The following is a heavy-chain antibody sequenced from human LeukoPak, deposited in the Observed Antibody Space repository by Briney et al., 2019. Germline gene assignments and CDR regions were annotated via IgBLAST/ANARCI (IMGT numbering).Heavy chain of an antibody. CDR2: ISGSGLNT. D-gene: IGHD3-10*01. Sequence: GGSLRLSCAASGFTFSIYGMNWVRQAPGKGLEWVSSISGSGLNTYYADSVKGRFTIYRDNAKNSLYLQMNSLRAEDTAVYYCARNDYYGSGNYWYMDYWGQGTLVTVSS. CDR3: ARNDYYGSGNYWYMDY. J-gene: IGHJ4*02. CDR1: GFTFSIYG. V-gene: IGHV3-23*01.